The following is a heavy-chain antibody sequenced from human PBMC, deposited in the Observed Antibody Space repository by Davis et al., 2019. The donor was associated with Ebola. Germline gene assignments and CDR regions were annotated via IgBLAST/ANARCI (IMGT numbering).Heavy chain of an antibody. Sequence: GGSLRLSCAASGFIFSSYVMNWVRQAPGKGLEWLANINQDGSVTQYVDSVKGRFTISRDNAKNSVYLQMNSLRAEDTAVYYCATANRAISGYWGQGTLVTVSS. J-gene: IGHJ4*02. V-gene: IGHV3-7*01. CDR1: GFIFSSYV. D-gene: IGHD2-2*02. CDR3: ATANRAISGY. CDR2: INQDGSVT.